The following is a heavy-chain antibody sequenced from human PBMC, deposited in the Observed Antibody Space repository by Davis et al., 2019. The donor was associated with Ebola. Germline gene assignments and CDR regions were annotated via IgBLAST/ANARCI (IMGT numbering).Heavy chain of an antibody. Sequence: PGGSLRLSCAASGFTFSNEPLNWVRQAPGKGLEWIAHIRSRSEIIRYADSVKGRFTISRDNAKDSLYLQMDSLRDEDTAVYYCARDSQYYFDLWGRGTLVTVS. CDR1: GFTFSNEP. D-gene: IGHD2/OR15-2a*01. J-gene: IGHJ2*01. CDR2: IRSRSEII. CDR3: ARDSQYYFDL. V-gene: IGHV3-48*02.